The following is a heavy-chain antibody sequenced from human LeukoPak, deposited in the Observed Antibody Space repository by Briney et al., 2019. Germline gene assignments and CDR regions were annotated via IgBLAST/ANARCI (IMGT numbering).Heavy chain of an antibody. V-gene: IGHV1-8*01. CDR3: ARVSESGIVVVTDYFDY. CDR2: MNPNSGNT. J-gene: IGHJ4*02. Sequence: ASVKVSCKASGYTLTSYDINWVRQAPGPGLEWIGWMNPNSGNTGYAQKFQGRVTMTRNTSISTAYMELSSLRSEDTAVYYCARVSESGIVVVTDYFDYWGQGTLVTVSS. D-gene: IGHD2-21*02. CDR1: GYTLTSYD.